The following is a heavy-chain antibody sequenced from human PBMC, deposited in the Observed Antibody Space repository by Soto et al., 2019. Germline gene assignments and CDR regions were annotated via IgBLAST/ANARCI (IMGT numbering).Heavy chain of an antibody. J-gene: IGHJ4*01. CDR3: ARGEQYSGRIFDY. CDR2: TYYRSKWYY. Sequence: QVQLQQSGPALVKPSQTLSLTCAITGDSVSSNSAGWSWVRQSPSRGLEWLGRTYYRSKWYYEYAESVRGRVTINPDTSKNQCSLQLNSVLTEDTAVYFCARGEQYSGRIFDYWGQATLVTVSS. V-gene: IGHV6-1*01. CDR1: GDSVSSNSAG. D-gene: IGHD1-26*01.